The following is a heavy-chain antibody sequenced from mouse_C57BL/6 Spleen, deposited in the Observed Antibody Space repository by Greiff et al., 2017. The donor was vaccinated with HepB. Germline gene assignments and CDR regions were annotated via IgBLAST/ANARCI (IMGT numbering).Heavy chain of an antibody. V-gene: IGHV5-12*01. J-gene: IGHJ1*03. CDR2: ISNGGGST. CDR3: AGSTDWYFDV. CDR1: GFTFSDYY. Sequence: EVMLVESGGGLVQPGGSLKLSCAASGFTFSDYYMYWVRQTPEKRLEWVAYISNGGGSTYYPDTVKGRFTISRDNAKNTLYLQMSRLKSEDTAMYYCAGSTDWYFDVWGTGTTVTVSS. D-gene: IGHD1-1*01.